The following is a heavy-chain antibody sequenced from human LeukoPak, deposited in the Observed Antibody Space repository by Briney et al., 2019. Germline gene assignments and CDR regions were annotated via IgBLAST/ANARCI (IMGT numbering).Heavy chain of an antibody. Sequence: SETLSLTCTVSGGSISSYYWSWIRQPPGKGLEWIGYIYYSGSTNYNPSLKSRVTISVDTSKNQFSLKLSSVTAADTAVYYCARARGRAYYYYYGMDVWGQGTTDTVSS. CDR1: GGSISSYY. D-gene: IGHD3-10*01. CDR3: ARARGRAYYYYYGMDV. J-gene: IGHJ6*02. V-gene: IGHV4-59*01. CDR2: IYYSGST.